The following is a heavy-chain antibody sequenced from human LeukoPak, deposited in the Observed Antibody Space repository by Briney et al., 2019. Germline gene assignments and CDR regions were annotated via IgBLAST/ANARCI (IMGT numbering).Heavy chain of an antibody. V-gene: IGHV4-39*01. Sequence: SETLSLTCTVSGGSISSSSYYWGWIRQPPGKGLEWIGSIYYSGSTYYNPSLKSRVTISVDTSKNQFSLKLSSVTAADTAVYYCARHHNWNYALIPGAFDIWGQGTMVTVSS. CDR3: ARHHNWNYALIPGAFDI. D-gene: IGHD1-7*01. CDR2: IYYSGST. CDR1: GGSISSSSYY. J-gene: IGHJ3*02.